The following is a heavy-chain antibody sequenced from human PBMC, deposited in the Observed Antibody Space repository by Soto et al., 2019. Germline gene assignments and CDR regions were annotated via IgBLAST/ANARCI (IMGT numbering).Heavy chain of an antibody. CDR3: ASLPYYYDSTSFDY. CDR2: IYYSGST. J-gene: IGHJ4*02. CDR1: GGSISSGGYY. D-gene: IGHD3-22*01. V-gene: IGHV4-31*03. Sequence: PSETLSLTCTVSGGSISSGGYYCSWIRQHPGKGLEWIGYIYYSGSTYYNPSLKSRVTISVDTSKNQFSLKLSSVTAADTAVYYCASLPYYYDSTSFDYWGQGTLVTVS.